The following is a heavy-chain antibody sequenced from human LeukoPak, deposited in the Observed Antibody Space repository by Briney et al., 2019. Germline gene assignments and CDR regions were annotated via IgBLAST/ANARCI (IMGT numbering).Heavy chain of an antibody. CDR3: ARGLRRFFDHIFFDY. J-gene: IGHJ4*02. CDR2: IYYSGST. Sequence: PSETLSLTCTVSGGSISSYYWSWIRQPPGKGLEWIGYIYYSGSTNYNPSLKSRVTISVDTSKNQFSLKLSSVTAADTAVYYCARGLRRFFDHIFFDYGGQETLVTVPS. CDR1: GGSISSYY. D-gene: IGHD3-9*01. V-gene: IGHV4-59*12.